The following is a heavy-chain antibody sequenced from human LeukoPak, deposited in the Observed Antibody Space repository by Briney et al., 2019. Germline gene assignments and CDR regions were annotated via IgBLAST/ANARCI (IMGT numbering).Heavy chain of an antibody. CDR3: TSDRYYDNSELQFQH. Sequence: GGSLRLSCAASGFTLNNAWMSWVRQAPGKGLEWLGRIKRETDGGTIDYAAPVKGRFTISRDDSRNTLYLQMDSLKIEDTAVYYCTSDRYYDNSELQFQHWGQGTLVTVSS. J-gene: IGHJ1*01. D-gene: IGHD3-22*01. V-gene: IGHV3-15*01. CDR2: IKRETDGGTI. CDR1: GFTLNNAW.